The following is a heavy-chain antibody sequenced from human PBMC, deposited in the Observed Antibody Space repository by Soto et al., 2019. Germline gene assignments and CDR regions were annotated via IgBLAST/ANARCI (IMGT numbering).Heavy chain of an antibody. D-gene: IGHD3-10*01. CDR2: LYSGGST. CDR1: GLTVSSNY. V-gene: IGHV3-53*02. J-gene: IGHJ3*02. CDR3: ASARPGDEGAGFDI. Sequence: EVQLGETGGGLIQPGGSLRLSCAASGLTVSSNYMNWVRQAPGKGLEWVSVLYSGGSTPYAGSVKGRCIISRDYSKNTLYLQMNSLRVEASSVYYCASARPGDEGAGFDIWGHGTMVTVYS.